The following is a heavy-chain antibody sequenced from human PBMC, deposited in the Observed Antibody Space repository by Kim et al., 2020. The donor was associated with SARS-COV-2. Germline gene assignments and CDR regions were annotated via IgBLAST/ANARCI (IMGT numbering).Heavy chain of an antibody. CDR1: GFTFSSYE. CDR2: ISSSGSTI. J-gene: IGHJ6*02. Sequence: GGSLRLSCAASGFTFSSYEMNWVRQAPGKGLEWVSYISSSGSTIYYADSVKGRFTISRDNAKNSLYLQMNSLRAEDTAVYYCARNAVAGPRTQYYGMDVWGQGTTVTVSS. D-gene: IGHD6-19*01. CDR3: ARNAVAGPRTQYYGMDV. V-gene: IGHV3-48*03.